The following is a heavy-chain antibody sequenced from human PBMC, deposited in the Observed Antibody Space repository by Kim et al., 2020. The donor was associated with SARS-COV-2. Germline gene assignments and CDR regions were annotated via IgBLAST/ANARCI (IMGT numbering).Heavy chain of an antibody. CDR2: IIPIFGTA. CDR3: AGPKGLGYYYYGMDV. D-gene: IGHD7-27*01. J-gene: IGHJ6*02. V-gene: IGHV1-69*13. CDR1: GGTFSSYA. Sequence: SVKVSCKASGGTFSSYAISWVRQAPGQGLEWMGGIIPIFGTANYAQKFQGRVTITADESTSTAYMELSSLRSEDTAVYYCAGPKGLGYYYYGMDVWGQGTTVTVSS.